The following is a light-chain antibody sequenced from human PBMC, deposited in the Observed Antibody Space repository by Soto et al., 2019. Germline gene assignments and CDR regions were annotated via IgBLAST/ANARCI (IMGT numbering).Light chain of an antibody. CDR1: SSDVGSYNL. V-gene: IGLV2-23*03. J-gene: IGLJ1*01. Sequence: QSALTQPASVSGSPGQSNTISCTGTSSDVGSYNLVSWYQQHPGKAPKLMIYEGSKRPSGVSNRFSGSKSGNTASLTISGLQAEDEADYYCCSYAGSSTFVFGTGTKLPVL. CDR2: EGS. CDR3: CSYAGSSTFV.